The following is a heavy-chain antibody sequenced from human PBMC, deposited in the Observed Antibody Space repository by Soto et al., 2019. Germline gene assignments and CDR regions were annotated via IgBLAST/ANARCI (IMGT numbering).Heavy chain of an antibody. J-gene: IGHJ3*02. CDR3: AKATATGGGAFEI. V-gene: IGHV4-39*07. CDR2: IFYSGST. Sequence: SGTLSLTCTVSGGSISSSRYYWGWIRQPPGKGLEWIGSIFYSGSTYDNPSLKSRATISVDTSKNTEYLQTNRRTAGDTAVYYCAKATATGGGAFEICGQGTLVT. D-gene: IGHD2-8*02. CDR1: GGSISSSRYY.